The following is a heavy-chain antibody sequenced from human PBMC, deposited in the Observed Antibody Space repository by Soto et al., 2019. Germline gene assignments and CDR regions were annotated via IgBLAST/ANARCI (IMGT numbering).Heavy chain of an antibody. J-gene: IGHJ4*02. CDR3: PRGGDRDGSNNLAPFDY. V-gene: IGHV3-33*01. CDR2: IWYDGSNK. Sequence: QVQLVESGGGVVQPGRSLRLSCAASGFTFSSYGMHWVRQAPGKGLEWVAVIWYDGSNKYYADSVKGRFTISRDNSKNTLYLQMNRLRAEDTAVYYCPRGGDRDGSNNLAPFDYWGQGTLVTVSS. D-gene: IGHD3-10*01. CDR1: GFTFSSYG.